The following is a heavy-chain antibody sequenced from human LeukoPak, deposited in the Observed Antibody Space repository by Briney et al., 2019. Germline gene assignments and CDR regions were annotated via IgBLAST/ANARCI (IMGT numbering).Heavy chain of an antibody. Sequence: ASVKVSCKASGGTFSSYAISWVRQAPGQGLEWMGWINPNSGGTNYAQKFQGRVTMTRDTSISTAYMELSRLRSDDTAVYYCAREGRAGIIYYYMDVWGKGTTVTVSS. CDR3: AREGRAGIIYYYMDV. D-gene: IGHD3-10*01. CDR2: INPNSGGT. CDR1: GGTFSSYA. J-gene: IGHJ6*03. V-gene: IGHV1-2*02.